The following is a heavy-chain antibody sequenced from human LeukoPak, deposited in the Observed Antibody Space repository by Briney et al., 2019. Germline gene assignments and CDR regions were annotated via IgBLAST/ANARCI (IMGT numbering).Heavy chain of an antibody. D-gene: IGHD2-21*02. CDR3: ARVTFGFSNY. CDR2: ISSSGAGT. V-gene: IGHV3-23*01. J-gene: IGHJ4*02. CDR1: GFTFSSDV. Sequence: GGSLRLSCAASGFTFSSDVMSWVRQAPGKGLEWVSSISSSGAGTFYADSVKGRFTISRDNSKNTVDLQMDSLRAEDTAVYSCARVTFGFSNYWGQGTLVTVSS.